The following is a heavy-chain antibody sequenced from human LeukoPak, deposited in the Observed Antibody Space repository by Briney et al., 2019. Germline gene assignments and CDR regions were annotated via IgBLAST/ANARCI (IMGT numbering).Heavy chain of an antibody. Sequence: SSETLSLTCTVSGGSIDSRSYYWDWIRQAPGKGLEWIGTIYHSGSTEYNPSLKSRVAIFVDTSKNQFSLILHSVAAADTAVYYCARRSEFDNTHYHYFDYWGQGALVTVSS. CDR2: IYHSGST. CDR1: GGSIDSRSYY. V-gene: IGHV4-39*01. D-gene: IGHD2-15*01. J-gene: IGHJ4*02. CDR3: ARRSEFDNTHYHYFDY.